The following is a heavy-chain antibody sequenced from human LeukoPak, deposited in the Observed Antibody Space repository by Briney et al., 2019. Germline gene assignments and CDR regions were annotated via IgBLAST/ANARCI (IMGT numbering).Heavy chain of an antibody. CDR1: GFTFSSYS. D-gene: IGHD3-10*01. CDR3: ARAGASYYYYYGMDV. V-gene: IGHV3-21*01. J-gene: IGHJ6*02. Sequence: GGSLRLSCAASGFTFSSYSMNWVRQAPGKGLEWVSSISSSNSYIYYADSVKGRFTISRDNAKNSLYLQMNSLRAEDTSVYYCARAGASYYYYYGMDVWGQGTTVTVSS. CDR2: ISSSNSYI.